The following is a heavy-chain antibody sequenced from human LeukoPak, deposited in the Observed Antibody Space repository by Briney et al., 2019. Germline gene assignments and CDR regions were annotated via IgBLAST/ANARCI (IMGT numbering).Heavy chain of an antibody. Sequence: PGGSLRLSCAASGFTVSSNYMSWVRQAPGKGLEWVSVIYSGGSTYYADSVKGRFTISRDNSKNTLYLQMNGLRAEDTAVYYCARDINHHNWFDPWGQGTLVTVSS. CDR1: GFTVSSNY. D-gene: IGHD1-14*01. CDR2: IYSGGST. J-gene: IGHJ5*02. CDR3: ARDINHHNWFDP. V-gene: IGHV3-53*01.